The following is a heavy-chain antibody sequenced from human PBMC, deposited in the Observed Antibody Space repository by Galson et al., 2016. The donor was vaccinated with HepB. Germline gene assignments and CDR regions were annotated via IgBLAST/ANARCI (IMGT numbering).Heavy chain of an antibody. CDR1: GYTFTNYA. J-gene: IGHJ4*02. CDR2: ISAYNGDT. Sequence: SVKVSCKASGYTFTNYAISWVRQAPGQGLEWMGWISAYNGDTNYAQKFQGRVTLTTDTSTSTAYMELRRLRSDDTAVYYCARVAALTFGGVIVIPETWGQGTLVTVSS. V-gene: IGHV1-18*01. D-gene: IGHD3-16*02. CDR3: ARVAALTFGGVIVIPET.